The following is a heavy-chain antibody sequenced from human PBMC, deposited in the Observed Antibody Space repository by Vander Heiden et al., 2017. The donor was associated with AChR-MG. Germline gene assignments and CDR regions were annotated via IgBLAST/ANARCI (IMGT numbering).Heavy chain of an antibody. J-gene: IGHJ6*02. CDR2: ISYDGSNK. Sequence: QVQLVESGGGVVQPGRSLRLSCAASGFTFSSYGMPWVRQAPGKGLELVAVISYDGSNKYYADSVKGRFTISRDKSKNTLYLQMNSLRAEDTAVYYCAKIFFSDGDRYQLLPDAYYYYYGMDVWGQGTTVTVSS. CDR3: AKIFFSDGDRYQLLPDAYYYYYGMDV. V-gene: IGHV3-30*18. CDR1: GFTFSSYG. D-gene: IGHD2-2*01.